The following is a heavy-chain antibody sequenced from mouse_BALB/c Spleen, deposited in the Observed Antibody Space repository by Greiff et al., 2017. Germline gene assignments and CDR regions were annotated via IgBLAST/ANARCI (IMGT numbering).Heavy chain of an antibody. CDR2: INPSNGGT. D-gene: IGHD2-10*02. CDR3: TIWYGNYGYYAMDY. V-gene: IGHV1S16*01. J-gene: IGHJ4*01. Sequence: QVQLLQPGAELVKPGASVKLSCKASGYTFTSYWMYWVKLRPGQGFEWIGEINPSNGGTNYTEKFKRQATLTVDKSSSTAYMQLSRLTSEDSAVYYCTIWYGNYGYYAMDYWGQGTSVTVSS. CDR1: GYTFTSYW.